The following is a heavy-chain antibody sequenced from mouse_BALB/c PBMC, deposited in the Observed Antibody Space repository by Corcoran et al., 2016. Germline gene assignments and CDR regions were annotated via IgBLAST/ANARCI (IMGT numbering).Heavy chain of an antibody. CDR3: ARPYGNYGDYFDY. J-gene: IGHJ2*01. V-gene: IGHV1S136*01. CDR2: INPYNDGT. D-gene: IGHD2-10*02. CDR1: GYTFTSYV. Sequence: EVQLQQSGPELVKPGASVKMSCKASGYTFTSYVMHWVKQKPGQGLEWIGYINPYNDGTKYNEKFKGKATLTSEKSSSTAYMELSSLTSEDFAVYYCARPYGNYGDYFDYWGQGTTLTVSS.